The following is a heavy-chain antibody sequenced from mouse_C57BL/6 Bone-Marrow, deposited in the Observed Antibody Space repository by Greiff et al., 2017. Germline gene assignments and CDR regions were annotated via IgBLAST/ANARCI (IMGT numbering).Heavy chain of an antibody. CDR1: GFTFSDYY. V-gene: IGHV5-12*01. J-gene: IGHJ3*01. CDR3: ARIYYGNYGFAY. D-gene: IGHD2-1*01. CDR2: ISNGGGST. Sequence: EVKLVESGGGLVQPGGSLKLSCAASGFTFSDYYMYWVRQTPEKRLEWVAYISNGGGSTYYPDTVKGRFTISRDNAKNTLYLQMSRLKSEDTAMYYCARIYYGNYGFAYWGQGTLVTVSA.